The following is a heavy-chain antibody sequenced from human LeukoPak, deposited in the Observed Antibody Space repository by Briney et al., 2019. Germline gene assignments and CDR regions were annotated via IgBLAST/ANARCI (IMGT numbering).Heavy chain of an antibody. V-gene: IGHV3-64*01. CDR1: GFTFSSYG. J-gene: IGHJ3*02. CDR3: ARRNYYVSSGYFSGDAFDI. D-gene: IGHD3-22*01. CDR2: ISSNGGST. Sequence: GGSLRLSCAASGFTFSSYGMHWVRQAPGKGLEFVSAISSNGGSTYYAKSVKGRFTVSGDNSKNTLSLQMGSLRAEDMAVYYCARRNYYVSSGYFSGDAFDIWGQGTMVTVSS.